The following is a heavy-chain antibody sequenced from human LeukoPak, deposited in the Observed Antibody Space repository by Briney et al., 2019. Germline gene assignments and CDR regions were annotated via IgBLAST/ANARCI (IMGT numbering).Heavy chain of an antibody. D-gene: IGHD3-10*01. CDR2: INPNSGGT. Sequence: ASVKVSCKASGYTFTGSYMNWVRQAPGQGLERMGWINPNSGGTNYAQKFQGRVTLTRATSTGTAYMELRRLRSDDTAVYYCALDTVRGVINDYYMDVWGKGTTVTVSS. J-gene: IGHJ6*03. CDR3: ALDTVRGVINDYYMDV. CDR1: GYTFTGSY. V-gene: IGHV1-2*02.